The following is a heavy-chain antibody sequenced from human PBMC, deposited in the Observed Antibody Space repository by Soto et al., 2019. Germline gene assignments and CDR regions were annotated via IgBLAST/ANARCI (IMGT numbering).Heavy chain of an antibody. J-gene: IGHJ4*02. CDR1: GFNFSSFG. CDR3: AKDPGWSSADLEY. Sequence: GGSLRLSCAPAGFNFSSFGMHWVRQAPGKGLEWVALMSYDGSSKYYQDSLKGRFTISRDKSKNTLYLPMSSLRVEDTAVYYCAKDPGWSSADLEYWGQGTLVTVSS. D-gene: IGHD6-19*01. CDR2: MSYDGSSK. V-gene: IGHV3-30*18.